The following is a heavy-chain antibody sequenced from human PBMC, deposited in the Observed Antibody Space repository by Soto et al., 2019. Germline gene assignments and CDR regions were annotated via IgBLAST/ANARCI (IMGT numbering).Heavy chain of an antibody. CDR1: GFTFDDYA. V-gene: IGHV3-9*01. J-gene: IGHJ1*01. CDR3: VKDESINWYSGHFRH. D-gene: IGHD6-13*01. CDR2: INWNSGSI. Sequence: DVQLVESGGGLVQPGRSLRLSCAASGFTFDDYAMHWVLQVPGKGLEWVSGINWNSGSIGYGDSVKGRFAISRDNAKNSLHLQMNSLSAEDTAFYYCVKDESINWYSGHFRHWGQGTLVTVSS.